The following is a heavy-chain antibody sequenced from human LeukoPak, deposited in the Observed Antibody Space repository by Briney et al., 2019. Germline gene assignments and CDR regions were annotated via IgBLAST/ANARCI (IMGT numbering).Heavy chain of an antibody. J-gene: IGHJ4*02. D-gene: IGHD3-16*01. V-gene: IGHV3-7*01. CDR2: IKHDGSEK. Sequence: GGSLRLSCAASGFSFSSYWMSWVRQAPGKGLEWVAIIKHDGSEKYYVDSVKGRFTISRDNAKNSLSVQMNSLRAEDTAVYYCAKDPSNRLGLYYFDYWGQGTLVTASS. CDR3: AKDPSNRLGLYYFDY. CDR1: GFSFSSYW.